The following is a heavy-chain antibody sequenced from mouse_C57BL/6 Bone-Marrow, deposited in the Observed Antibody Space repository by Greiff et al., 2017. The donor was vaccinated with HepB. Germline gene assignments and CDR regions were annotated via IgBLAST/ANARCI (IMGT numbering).Heavy chain of an antibody. Sequence: QVQLPGAELVKPGASVKMSCKASGYTFTSYWITWVKQRPGQGLEWIGDIYPGSGSTNYNEKFKSKATLTVDTSSSTAYMQLSSLTSEDSAVYYCARLLRYFDVWGTGTTVTVSS. CDR1: GYTFTSYW. J-gene: IGHJ1*03. CDR2: IYPGSGST. CDR3: ARLLRYFDV. V-gene: IGHV1-55*01.